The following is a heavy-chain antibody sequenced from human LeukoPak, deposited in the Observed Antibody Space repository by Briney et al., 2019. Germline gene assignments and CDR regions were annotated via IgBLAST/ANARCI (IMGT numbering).Heavy chain of an antibody. Sequence: ASVKVSCKASGYTFTSYYMHWVRQAPGQGLEWMGIINPSGGSTSYAQKFQGRVTMTRDMSTSTVYMELSSLRSEDTAVYYCARDLIDGDYGDLLDAFDIWGQGTMVTVSS. J-gene: IGHJ3*02. D-gene: IGHD4-17*01. CDR3: ARDLIDGDYGDLLDAFDI. CDR1: GYTFTSYY. CDR2: INPSGGST. V-gene: IGHV1-46*01.